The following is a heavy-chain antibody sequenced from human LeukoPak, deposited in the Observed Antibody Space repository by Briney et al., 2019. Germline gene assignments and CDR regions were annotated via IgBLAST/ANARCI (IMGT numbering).Heavy chain of an antibody. CDR1: GFTFSSYG. CDR2: ISYDGSNK. D-gene: IGHD6-19*01. J-gene: IGHJ6*02. Sequence: PGGSLRLSCAASGFTFSSYGMHWVRQAPGKGLEGVAVISYDGSNKYYADSVKGRFTISRDNCKNTLYLQMNSLRAEDTAVYYRAKGPLFSSGWYYFGMDVWGQRATVTVS. CDR3: AKGPLFSSGWYYFGMDV. V-gene: IGHV3-30*18.